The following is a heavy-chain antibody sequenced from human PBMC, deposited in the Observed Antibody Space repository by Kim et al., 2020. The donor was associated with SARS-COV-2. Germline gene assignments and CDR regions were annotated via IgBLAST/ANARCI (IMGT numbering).Heavy chain of an antibody. D-gene: IGHD6-19*01. Sequence: PSLKSRVTISFVRSKTQFSLKLSSVTAADTAVYYCGRHVPNSSGRFDYWGQGTLVTVSS. CDR3: GRHVPNSSGRFDY. V-gene: IGHV4-39*01. J-gene: IGHJ4*02.